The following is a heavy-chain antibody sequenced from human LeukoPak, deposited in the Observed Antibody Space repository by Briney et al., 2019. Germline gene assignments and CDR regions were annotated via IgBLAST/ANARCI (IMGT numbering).Heavy chain of an antibody. V-gene: IGHV1-18*01. Sequence: ASVKVSCKASGYTFTSYGISWVRQAPGQGLEWMGWISAYNGNTNYAQKLQGRVTMTTDTSTSTAYMELRSLRSDDTAVYYCARLTYYDFWSGYYIDYWGQGNLVTVSS. D-gene: IGHD3-3*01. J-gene: IGHJ4*02. CDR2: ISAYNGNT. CDR3: ARLTYYDFWSGYYIDY. CDR1: GYTFTSYG.